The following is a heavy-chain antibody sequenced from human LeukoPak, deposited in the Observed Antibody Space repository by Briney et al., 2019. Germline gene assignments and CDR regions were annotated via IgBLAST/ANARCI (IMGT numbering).Heavy chain of an antibody. CDR2: MNPNSGNT. V-gene: IGHV1-8*01. Sequence: GASVKVSCKASGYTFTSYDINWVRQATGQGLEWMGWMNPNSGNTGYAQKFQGRVTMTRNTSISTAYMELSSLRSEDTAVYYCARGGRSVRRSDFWSGYPKPFDYWGQGTLVTVSS. D-gene: IGHD3-3*01. J-gene: IGHJ4*02. CDR1: GYTFTSYD. CDR3: ARGGRSVRRSDFWSGYPKPFDY.